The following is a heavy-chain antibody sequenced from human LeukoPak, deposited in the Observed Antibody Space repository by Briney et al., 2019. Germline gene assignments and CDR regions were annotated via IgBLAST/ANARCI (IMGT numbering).Heavy chain of an antibody. V-gene: IGHV4-34*01. CDR3: ARNGVYYYDSSGYHY. J-gene: IGHJ4*02. CDR1: GGSFSGYY. Sequence: SETLSLTCAVYGGSFSGYYWSWIRQPPGKGLEWIGEINHSGSTNYNPSLKSRVTISVDTSKNQFSLKLSSVTAADTAVYYCARNGVYYYDSSGYHYWGQGTLVTVSS. CDR2: INHSGST. D-gene: IGHD3-22*01.